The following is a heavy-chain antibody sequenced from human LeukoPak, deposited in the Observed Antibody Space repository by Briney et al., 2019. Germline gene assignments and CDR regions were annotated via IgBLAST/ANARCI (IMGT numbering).Heavy chain of an antibody. CDR1: GYTFTGYY. CDR3: ARDRDGWYTFDY. CDR2: INPNSGGT. J-gene: IGHJ4*02. D-gene: IGHD6-19*01. V-gene: IGHV1-2*02. Sequence: ASVKVFCKASGYTFTGYYMHWVRQAPGQGLEWMGWINPNSGGTNYAQKFQGRVTMTRDTSISTAYMELSRLRSDDTAVYYCARDRDGWYTFDYWGQGTLVTVSS.